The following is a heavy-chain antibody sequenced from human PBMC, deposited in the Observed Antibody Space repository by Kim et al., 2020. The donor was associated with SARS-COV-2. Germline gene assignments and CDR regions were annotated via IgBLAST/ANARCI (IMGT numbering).Heavy chain of an antibody. CDR2: IIPIFGTA. V-gene: IGHV1-69*13. D-gene: IGHD6-13*01. CDR3: ARGGSSSWSIGSSDYYYGMDV. J-gene: IGHJ6*02. CDR1: GGTFSSYA. Sequence: SVKVSCKASGGTFSSYAISWVRQAPGQGLEWMGGIIPIFGTANYAQKFQGRVTITADESTSTAYMELSSLRSEDTAVYYCARGGSSSWSIGSSDYYYGMDVWGQGTTVTVSS.